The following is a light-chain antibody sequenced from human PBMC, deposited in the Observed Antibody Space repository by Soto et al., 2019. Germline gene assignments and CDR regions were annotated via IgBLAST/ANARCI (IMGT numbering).Light chain of an antibody. CDR1: QSVSSSH. Sequence: EIVLTQSPGTLSLSPGEKATLSCRASQSVSSSHLGWYQKKPGQAPRILICEISDRDSDIPDRFSGSGSGTDFTLTISRVEPEDAAVYYCQYYGTSPLYTFGQGTKLEIK. CDR2: EIS. V-gene: IGKV3-20*01. J-gene: IGKJ2*01. CDR3: QYYGTSPLYT.